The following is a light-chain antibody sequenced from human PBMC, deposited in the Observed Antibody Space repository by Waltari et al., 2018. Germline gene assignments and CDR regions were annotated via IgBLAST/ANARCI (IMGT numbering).Light chain of an antibody. CDR2: WAS. J-gene: IGKJ1*01. V-gene: IGKV4-1*01. CDR1: QDIFYRSNKKNY. Sequence: DIVMTQSPDSLAVSLGERATINCKSSQDIFYRSNKKNYLAGYQQKLGQPPEVLFWWASNRNSGVPDRVSASGSGTEFTLTISSLQAADGAVYYCQQYYDTPRTFGQGTRVEIK. CDR3: QQYYDTPRT.